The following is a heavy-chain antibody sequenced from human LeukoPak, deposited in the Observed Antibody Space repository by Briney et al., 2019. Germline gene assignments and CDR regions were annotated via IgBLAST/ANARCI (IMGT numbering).Heavy chain of an antibody. CDR3: ARVRYSSSWYHYYYYMDV. CDR1: GYTFTGYY. Sequence: ASVKVSCKASGYTFTGYYMHWVRRAPGQGLEWMGWINPNSGGTNYAQKFQGRVTMTRDTSISTAYMELSRLRSDDTAVYYCARVRYSSSWYHYYYYMDVWGKGTTVTVSS. D-gene: IGHD6-13*01. CDR2: INPNSGGT. J-gene: IGHJ6*03. V-gene: IGHV1-2*02.